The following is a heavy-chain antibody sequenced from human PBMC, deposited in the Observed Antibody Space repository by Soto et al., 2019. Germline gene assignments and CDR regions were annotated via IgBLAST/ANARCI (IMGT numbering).Heavy chain of an antibody. Sequence: GGSLRLSCAASGFTFSSYAMSWVRQAPGKGLEWVSAISGSGGSTYYADSVKGRFTISRDNSKNTLDLQMNSLRAEDTAVYYCAKVTRRYCSGGSCYSAGSPYYGMDVWGQGTTVTVSS. CDR2: ISGSGGST. V-gene: IGHV3-23*01. J-gene: IGHJ6*02. D-gene: IGHD2-15*01. CDR1: GFTFSSYA. CDR3: AKVTRRYCSGGSCYSAGSPYYGMDV.